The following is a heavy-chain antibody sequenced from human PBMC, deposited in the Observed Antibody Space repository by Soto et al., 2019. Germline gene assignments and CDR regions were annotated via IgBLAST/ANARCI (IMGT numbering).Heavy chain of an antibody. Sequence: QGQLVQSGAEVKKPGASVKVSCKASGYTFTSYDINWVRQATGQGLEWMGWMNPNSGNTGYAQKFQGRVTMTRNTSISTAYMELSSLRSEDTAVYYCASVHSSSWDYYYYYYMDVWGRGTTVTVSS. CDR3: ASVHSSSWDYYYYYYMDV. CDR2: MNPNSGNT. D-gene: IGHD6-6*01. CDR1: GYTFTSYD. V-gene: IGHV1-8*01. J-gene: IGHJ6*03.